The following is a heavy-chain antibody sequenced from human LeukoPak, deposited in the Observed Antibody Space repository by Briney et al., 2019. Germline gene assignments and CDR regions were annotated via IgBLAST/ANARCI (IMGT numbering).Heavy chain of an antibody. CDR2: LDYTGST. CDR1: GGSISTYY. CDR3: ARHGGSYSFDY. J-gene: IGHJ4*02. Sequence: SETLSLTCTVSGGSISTYYWSWIRQPPGKRLEWIGYLDYTGSTNYNASFKSRVTMSVDTSKNQFSLKLRSVTAADTAVYYCARHGGSYSFDYWGQGTLVTVSS. D-gene: IGHD1-26*01. V-gene: IGHV4-59*08.